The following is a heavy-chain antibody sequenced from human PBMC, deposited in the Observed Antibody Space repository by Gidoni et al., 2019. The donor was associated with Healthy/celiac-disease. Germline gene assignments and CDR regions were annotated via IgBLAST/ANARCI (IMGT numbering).Heavy chain of an antibody. CDR3: ARIRSTSCCEALDV. D-gene: IGHD2-2*01. Sequence: QVQLVQSGPEVKTPGASVEVSCKASGVTVSSYAISWVRQAPGQGLEWMGGIIPIFGTANYAQKFQGRVTITADKSTSTAYMELSSLRSEDTAVYYCARIRSTSCCEALDVWGQGTTVTVSS. V-gene: IGHV1-69*06. J-gene: IGHJ6*02. CDR1: GVTVSSYA. CDR2: IIPIFGTA.